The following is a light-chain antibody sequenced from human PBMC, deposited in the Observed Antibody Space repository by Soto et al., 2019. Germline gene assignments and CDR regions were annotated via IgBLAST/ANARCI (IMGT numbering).Light chain of an antibody. Sequence: DIQMTQSPFTLAASVGDRVTITWRASQSISSWLAWYQQKPGKAPKLLIYKASTLESGVPSNFSGSGSGTEFTLTISGLQPDDFATYYCQHYNSYSEAFGQGTKVDIK. CDR2: KAS. CDR3: QHYNSYSEA. V-gene: IGKV1-5*03. CDR1: QSISSW. J-gene: IGKJ1*01.